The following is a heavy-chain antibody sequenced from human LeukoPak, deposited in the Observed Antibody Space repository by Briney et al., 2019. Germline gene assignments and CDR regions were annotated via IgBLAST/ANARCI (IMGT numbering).Heavy chain of an antibody. CDR3: ARLWSGYRPPDF. J-gene: IGHJ4*02. V-gene: IGHV4-39*01. D-gene: IGHD3-3*01. CDR1: GGSISGDSYY. Sequence: SEALSLTCTVSGGSISGDSYYWGWIRQLPGKGLEWIGSIYYSGSTYYNPSLKSRVTISVDTSKSQISLKLRSVTAADTAMYYCARLWSGYRPPDFWGQGTLVTVSS. CDR2: IYYSGST.